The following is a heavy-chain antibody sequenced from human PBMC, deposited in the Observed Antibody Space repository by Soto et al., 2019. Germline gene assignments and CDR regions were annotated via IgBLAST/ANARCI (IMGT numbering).Heavy chain of an antibody. CDR1: GYSFTSYW. CDR2: FDPSDSYT. Sequence: GEYLNTSRKGSGYSFTSYWISWVRQMPGKGLEWRGRFDPSDSYTNYSPSLQGHVTISADKSISTAYLQWSSLNASDTAMYYCARHGLYAFDVWGQGTMVTVSS. J-gene: IGHJ3*01. D-gene: IGHD2-21*02. CDR3: ARHGLYAFDV. V-gene: IGHV5-10-1*01.